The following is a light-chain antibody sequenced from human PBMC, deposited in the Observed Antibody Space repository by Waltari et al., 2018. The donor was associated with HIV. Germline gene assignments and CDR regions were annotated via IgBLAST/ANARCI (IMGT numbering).Light chain of an antibody. V-gene: IGLV1-36*01. CDR2: DDD. CDR1: SPYIRHNA. CDR3: GAWDDSLNGSV. J-gene: IGLJ2*01. Sequence: QSVLPHPPSASDAPRQGVTISCPESSPYIRHNAVHWYQQLPGKAPKLLIYDDDLLPSGVSDRFSGSKSGNSASLAISGLQSEDEADYYCGAWDDSLNGSVFGGGTKLTVL.